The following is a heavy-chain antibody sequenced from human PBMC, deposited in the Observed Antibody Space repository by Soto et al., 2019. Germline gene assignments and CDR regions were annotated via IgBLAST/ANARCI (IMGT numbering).Heavy chain of an antibody. CDR1: GGSVSSGSDY. J-gene: IGHJ6*02. CDR3: ARDWVGRYDSSGYQYYYGMDV. Sequence: QVQLQESGPGLVKPSETLSLTCTVSGGSVSSGSDYWSWIRQPPGKGLEWIGDIYYSGSTNYNPSRKSRVTISVDTAKNQFSLKLSSVTAADTAVYYCARDWVGRYDSSGYQYYYGMDVWGQGTTVTVSS. D-gene: IGHD3-22*01. V-gene: IGHV4-61*01. CDR2: IYYSGST.